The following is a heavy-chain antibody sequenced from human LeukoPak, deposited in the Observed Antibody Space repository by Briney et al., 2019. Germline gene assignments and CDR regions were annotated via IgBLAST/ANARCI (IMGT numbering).Heavy chain of an antibody. Sequence: GGSLRLSCAASGFTVSSNYMSWVRQAPGKGLEWVSVIYSGGSTYYSDSVKGRFTISRDNSKNTLYLQMNSLRAEDTAVYYCARVDGSYWGSDYWGQGTLVTVSS. CDR1: GFTVSSNY. CDR3: ARVDGSYWGSDY. V-gene: IGHV3-53*01. CDR2: IYSGGST. J-gene: IGHJ4*02. D-gene: IGHD1-26*01.